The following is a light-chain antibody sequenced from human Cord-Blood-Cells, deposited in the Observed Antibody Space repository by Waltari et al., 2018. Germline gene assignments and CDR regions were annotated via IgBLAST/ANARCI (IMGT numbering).Light chain of an antibody. J-gene: IGKJ2*01. CDR1: QSISSW. CDR2: DAY. CDR3: QQYNSYSPYT. Sequence: DIQITQSPSTLSASVGDRVTLTCRASQSISSWLAWYQQNPGKAPKLLIYDAYSLESGVPSRFSGSGSGTECTLTISSLQPDDFATYYCQQYNSYSPYTFGQGTKLEIK. V-gene: IGKV1-5*01.